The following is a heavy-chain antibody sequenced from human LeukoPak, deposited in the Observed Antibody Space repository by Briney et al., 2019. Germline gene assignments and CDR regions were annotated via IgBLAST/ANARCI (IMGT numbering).Heavy chain of an antibody. V-gene: IGHV4-4*07. CDR2: IYTSGST. CDR1: GGTISSYY. J-gene: IGHJ4*02. Sequence: SETLSLTCTVSGGTISSYYWSWLRQPAGKELEWIGRIYTSGSTNYNPSLKSRVTMSVDTSKNQFSLKLSSVTAADTAVYYCARDYGDYVFCYWGQGTLVTVSS. D-gene: IGHD4-17*01. CDR3: ARDYGDYVFCY.